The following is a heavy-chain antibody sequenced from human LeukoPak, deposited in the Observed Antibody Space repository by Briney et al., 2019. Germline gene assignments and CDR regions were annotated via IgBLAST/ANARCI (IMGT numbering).Heavy chain of an antibody. CDR3: ARGRGSSCPGNY. D-gene: IGHD6-13*01. CDR2: MNPNSGNT. Sequence: ASVKVSCKASGYTFTSYDINWVRQATGQGLEWMGWMNPNSGNTGYAQKFQGRVTITRNTSISTAYMELSSLRSEDTAVYYCARGRGSSCPGNYWGQGTLVTVSS. V-gene: IGHV1-8*03. J-gene: IGHJ4*02. CDR1: GYTFTSYD.